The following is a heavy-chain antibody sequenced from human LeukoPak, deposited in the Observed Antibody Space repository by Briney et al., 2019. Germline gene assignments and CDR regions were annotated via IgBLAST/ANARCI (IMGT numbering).Heavy chain of an antibody. CDR3: ARGQRLVYYYYMDV. J-gene: IGHJ6*03. V-gene: IGHV4-34*01. Sequence: SETLSLTCAVYGGSFSGYYWSWIRQPPGKGLEWIGEINHSGSTNYNPSLKSRVTISVDTSKNQFSLMLSSVTAADTAVYYCARGQRLVYYYYMDVWGKGTTVTVSS. CDR1: GGSFSGYY. CDR2: INHSGST. D-gene: IGHD6-19*01.